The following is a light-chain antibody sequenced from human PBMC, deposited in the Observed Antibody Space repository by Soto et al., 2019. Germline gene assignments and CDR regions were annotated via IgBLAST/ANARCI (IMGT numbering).Light chain of an antibody. J-gene: IGLJ3*02. CDR1: NRDVGSYNL. V-gene: IGLV2-14*01. CDR3: SSYTTTSTLV. Sequence: QSVLTQPASVSGSPGQSITIACTGTNRDVGSYNLVSWYQQRPGEAPKLIISEVVIRPSGISYRFTGSKSGNTASLTISGLQAEDEADYYCSSYTTTSTLVFGGGTKVTVL. CDR2: EVV.